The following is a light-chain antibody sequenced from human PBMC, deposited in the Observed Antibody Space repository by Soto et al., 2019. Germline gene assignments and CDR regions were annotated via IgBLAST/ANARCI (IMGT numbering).Light chain of an antibody. CDR2: WAS. V-gene: IGKV4-1*01. CDR1: LNIYFKSNNRNY. J-gene: IGKJ4*01. CDR3: QQYFITPLT. Sequence: DIVMTQSPDSLRVSLGERATISCTSSLNIYFKSNNRNYLAWYQQKTGQPPKLLVYWASTRESGVPDRFTGSGSGTYFTLTIDNVQPDDVAVYYCQQYFITPLTFGGGTKLDIK.